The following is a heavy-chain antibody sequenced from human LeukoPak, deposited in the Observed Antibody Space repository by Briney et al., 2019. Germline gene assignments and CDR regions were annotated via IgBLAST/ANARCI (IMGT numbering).Heavy chain of an antibody. J-gene: IGHJ6*03. V-gene: IGHV4-34*01. CDR1: GGSFSGYY. D-gene: IGHD3-9*01. CDR2: INHSGST. Sequence: SETLSLTCAVYGGSFSGYYWSWIRQPPGKGLEWLGEINHSGSTNYNPSLKSRVTISVDTSKNQFSLKLSSVTAADTAVYYCARGRRYFDWLSKRNYYYYMDVWGKGTKVTVSS. CDR3: ARGRRYFDWLSKRNYYYYMDV.